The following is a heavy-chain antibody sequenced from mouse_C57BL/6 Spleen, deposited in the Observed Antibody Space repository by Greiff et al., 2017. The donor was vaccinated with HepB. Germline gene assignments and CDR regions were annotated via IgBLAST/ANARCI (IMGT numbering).Heavy chain of an antibody. D-gene: IGHD4-1*02. J-gene: IGHJ2*01. CDR2: IYPGDGDT. V-gene: IGHV1-82*01. CDR3: AREAFNWAPGY. Sequence: QVQLQQSGPELVKPGASVKISCKASGYAFSSSWMNWVKQRPGKGLEWIGRIYPGDGDTNYNGKFKGKATLTADKSSSTAYMQLSSLTSEDSAVYFCAREAFNWAPGYWGQGTTLTVSS. CDR1: GYAFSSSW.